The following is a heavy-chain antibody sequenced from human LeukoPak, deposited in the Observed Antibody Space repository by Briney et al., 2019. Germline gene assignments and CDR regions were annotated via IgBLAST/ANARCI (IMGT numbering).Heavy chain of an antibody. CDR1: GFTFSSYA. J-gene: IGHJ4*02. CDR2: ITGSGGTT. V-gene: IGHV3-23*01. D-gene: IGHD2-15*01. CDR3: ARASFCSGGLCYYYY. Sequence: GGSLRLSCAASGFTFSSYAMTWVRQAPGKGLEWVSRITGSGGTTYYADSVKGRFTISRDNSKNTLYLQMNSLRAEDTAVYYCARASFCSGGLCYYYYWGQGTLVTVAS.